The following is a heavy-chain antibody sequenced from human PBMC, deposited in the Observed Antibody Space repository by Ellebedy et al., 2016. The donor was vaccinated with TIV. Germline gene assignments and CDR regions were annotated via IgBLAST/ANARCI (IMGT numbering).Heavy chain of an antibody. Sequence: PGGSLRLSCVTSGFTFSDYSMHWVRQAPGKGLEWVAVGGRDYHYANSVKGRFSISRDTSQNSLYLQMNRLRSEDTAVYYCARGTTGWFGVDYWGQGTLVTVSS. J-gene: IGHJ4*02. CDR3: ARGTTGWFGVDY. D-gene: IGHD3-10*01. CDR2: GGRDY. V-gene: IGHV3-30-3*01. CDR1: GFTFSDYS.